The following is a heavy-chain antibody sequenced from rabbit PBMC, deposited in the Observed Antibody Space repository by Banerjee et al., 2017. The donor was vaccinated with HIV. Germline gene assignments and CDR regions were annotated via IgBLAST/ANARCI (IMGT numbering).Heavy chain of an antibody. CDR2: IYTGNDNT. V-gene: IGHV1S40*01. CDR3: AGGYGGTGYGYHLHL. J-gene: IGHJ4*01. D-gene: IGHD8-1*01. Sequence: QSLEESGGDLVKPGASLTLTCTASGFSFSSGYDMCWVRQAPGKGLEWIACIYTGNDNTAYASWAKGRFTISKPSSTTMTLQMTSLAAADTATYFCAGGYGGTGYGYHLHLWGPGTLVTVS. CDR1: GFSFSSGYD.